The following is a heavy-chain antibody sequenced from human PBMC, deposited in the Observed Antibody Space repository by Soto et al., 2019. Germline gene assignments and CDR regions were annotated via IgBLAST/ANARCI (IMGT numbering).Heavy chain of an antibody. J-gene: IGHJ4*02. D-gene: IGHD3-3*01. Sequence: EVQLVEAGGGVVQPRGSLRLSCAASGFTFSTNLMHWVRQAPGKGLVWVSRINSEGTNAAYADSVQGRFTISRDNAKNTLYLQMNSLTGEDTAVYYCAKAGAGVANFDYWGQGTLVTVSS. CDR3: AKAGAGVANFDY. CDR1: GFTFSTNL. CDR2: INSEGTNA. V-gene: IGHV3-74*01.